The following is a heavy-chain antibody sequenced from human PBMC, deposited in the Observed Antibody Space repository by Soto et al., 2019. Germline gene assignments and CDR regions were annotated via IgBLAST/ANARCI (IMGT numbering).Heavy chain of an antibody. CDR1: GFTFSSYG. J-gene: IGHJ5*02. CDR3: AKDRIEGAGILNNWFDP. V-gene: IGHV3-30*18. CDR2: ISYDGSNK. Sequence: RLSCAASGFTFSSYGMHWVRQAPGKGLEWVAVISYDGSNKYYADSVKGRFTISRDNSKNTLYLQMNSLRAEDTAVYYCAKDRIEGAGILNNWFDPWGQGTLVTVSS. D-gene: IGHD6-13*01.